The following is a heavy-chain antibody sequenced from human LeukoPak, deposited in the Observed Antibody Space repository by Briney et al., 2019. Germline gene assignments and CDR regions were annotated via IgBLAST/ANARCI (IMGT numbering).Heavy chain of an antibody. J-gene: IGHJ4*02. V-gene: IGHV3-7*01. CDR1: GFTFSTYW. Sequence: GGSLGLSWPASGFTFSTYWMGWVGQAPGRGLEWGANIKQDGSEKYYVDSVKGRFTISRDNAKNSLYLQMNSLRAEDTAVYYCARGWMFDYWGQGTLVTVSS. D-gene: IGHD2-2*03. CDR3: ARGWMFDY. CDR2: IKQDGSEK.